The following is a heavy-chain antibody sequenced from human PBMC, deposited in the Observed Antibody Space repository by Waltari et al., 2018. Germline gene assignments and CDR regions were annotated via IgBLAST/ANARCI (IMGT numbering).Heavy chain of an antibody. D-gene: IGHD2-15*01. CDR2: LSAGGGSV. Sequence: VQLVESGGEVAQPGGSLTLSCAASDSTFNTYAVTWVRPAPVRGLEWVAALSAGGGSVYYADSVKGRFAISRDDSKNTAYLHISSLRVEDTAIYYCAKGYCRFGSCPPFYYYFGMDVWGQGTTVTVSS. V-gene: IGHV3-23*04. CDR1: DSTFNTYA. J-gene: IGHJ6*02. CDR3: AKGYCRFGSCPPFYYYFGMDV.